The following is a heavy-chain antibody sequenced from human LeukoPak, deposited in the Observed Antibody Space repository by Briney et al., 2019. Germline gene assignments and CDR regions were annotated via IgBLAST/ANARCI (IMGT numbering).Heavy chain of an antibody. CDR1: GGSIRSNY. D-gene: IGHD3-22*01. CDR3: ARDKKDYYDSSGEYYFAFDS. J-gene: IGHJ3*02. Sequence: PSESLSLTCTVPGGSIRSNYWGWIRQPPGKGLEWNRYIHYSSSTNYNPTLKRGVTISVDTSKNQFSLKLSSVTAADTAVYYCARDKKDYYDSSGEYYFAFDSWGQGTMVNVS. V-gene: IGHV4-59*01. CDR2: IHYSSST.